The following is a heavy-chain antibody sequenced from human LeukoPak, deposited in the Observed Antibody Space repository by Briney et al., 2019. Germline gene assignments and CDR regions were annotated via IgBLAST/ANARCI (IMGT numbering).Heavy chain of an antibody. CDR1: GFTFSSYA. V-gene: IGHV3-23*01. Sequence: GGSLRLSCAASGFTFSSYAMNWVRQVPEKGLEWVSAISGSSGNANYADSVKGRFTVSRDNSKNTLYLQMISLRAEGTALYYCAKDGAKDDRTGSLGHYFDYWGQGILVIVSS. D-gene: IGHD3-22*01. CDR2: ISGSSGNA. J-gene: IGHJ4*02. CDR3: AKDGAKDDRTGSLGHYFDY.